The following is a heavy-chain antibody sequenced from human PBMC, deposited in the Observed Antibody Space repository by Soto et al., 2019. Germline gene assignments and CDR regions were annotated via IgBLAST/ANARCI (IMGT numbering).Heavy chain of an antibody. CDR1: GFTFSSYA. CDR3: AAEEGGWLVRGSFDY. CDR2: ISGSGGST. D-gene: IGHD6-19*01. Sequence: EVQLLESGGGLVQPGGSLRLSCAASGFTFSSYAMSWVRQAPGKGLEWVSAISGSGGSTYYADSVKGRFTISRDNSKNKLYLQMNSLRAEDTAVYYCAAEEGGWLVRGSFDYWGQGTLVTVSS. V-gene: IGHV3-23*01. J-gene: IGHJ4*02.